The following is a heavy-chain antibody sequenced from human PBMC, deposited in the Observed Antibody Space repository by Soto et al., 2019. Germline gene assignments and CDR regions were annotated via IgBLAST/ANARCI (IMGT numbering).Heavy chain of an antibody. D-gene: IGHD5-18*01. Sequence: PSETLSLTCIVSGGSTPNYYWTWIRQPPGKGLEWIGSIYYSGITHYNPSLKSRVTISVDTSKNQFSLKLNSVTAADTAVYYCARGGGYSYGYSDYWGQGTLVTVS. CDR1: GGSTPNYY. V-gene: IGHV4-59*01. J-gene: IGHJ4*02. CDR2: IYYSGIT. CDR3: ARGGGYSYGYSDY.